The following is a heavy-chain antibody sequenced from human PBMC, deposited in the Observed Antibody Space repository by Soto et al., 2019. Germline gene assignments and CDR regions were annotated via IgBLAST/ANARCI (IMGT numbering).Heavy chain of an antibody. V-gene: IGHV3-7*01. CDR1: GFTFSDYW. CDR2: IKRDGSDK. D-gene: IGHD7-27*01. J-gene: IGHJ4*02. Sequence: EVQLVESGGDLAQPGGSLRLSCAASGFTFSDYWMTWVRQAPGKGLECVANIKRDGSDKFYVDSVKGRFSISRDNAKNAVYLQLNSLRAEDTAVYSCARGNWGTGIYYFDQWGQGTLVTVSS. CDR3: ARGNWGTGIYYFDQ.